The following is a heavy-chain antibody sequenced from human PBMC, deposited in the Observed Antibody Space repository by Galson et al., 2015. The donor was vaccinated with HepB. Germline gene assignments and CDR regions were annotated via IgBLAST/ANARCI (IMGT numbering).Heavy chain of an antibody. CDR2: TYYRSKWYN. CDR1: GDSVSSNSAA. J-gene: IGHJ4*02. Sequence: CAISGDSVSSNSAAWSWIRQSPSRGLEWLGRTYYRSKWYNDYAVSVKSRITVNSDTSKNQFSLQLDSVTPEDTAVYYCVRYFGWFYFDTWGQGTLVTVSS. CDR3: VRYFGWFYFDT. D-gene: IGHD3-9*01. V-gene: IGHV6-1*01.